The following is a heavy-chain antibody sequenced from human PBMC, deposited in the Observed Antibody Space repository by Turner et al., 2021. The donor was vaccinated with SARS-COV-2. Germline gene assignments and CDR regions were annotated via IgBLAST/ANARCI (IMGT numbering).Heavy chain of an antibody. CDR3: ARWGPYYYDSSGYYPDAFDI. D-gene: IGHD3-22*01. CDR2: ISISSSYI. Sequence: EVQLVESGGGLVKPGGSLRLPCAASGFTFSSYSMNWVRQAPGKGLEGVSSISISSSYIYYADSVKGRFTISRDNAKNSLYLQMNSLRAEDTAVYYCARWGPYYYDSSGYYPDAFDIWGQGTMVTVSS. CDR1: GFTFSSYS. V-gene: IGHV3-21*01. J-gene: IGHJ3*02.